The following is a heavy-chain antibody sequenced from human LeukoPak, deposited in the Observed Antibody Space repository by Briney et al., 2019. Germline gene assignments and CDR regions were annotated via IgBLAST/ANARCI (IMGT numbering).Heavy chain of an antibody. V-gene: IGHV1-46*01. CDR3: ARDQEGFDY. CDR1: GYTFTSYY. CDR2: INPSGGST. J-gene: IGHJ4*02. Sequence: ASVKVSCKASGYTFTSYYMHWVRQAPGQGLEWMGIINPSGGSTSYAQKFQGRVTMTGDTSTSTVHMELSGLRSEDTAVYYCARDQEGFDYWGQGTQVTVSS.